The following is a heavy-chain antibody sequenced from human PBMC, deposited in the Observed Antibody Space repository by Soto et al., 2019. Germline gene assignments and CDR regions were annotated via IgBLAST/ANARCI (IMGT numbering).Heavy chain of an antibody. V-gene: IGHV4-39*01. CDR3: AAPDGEAARPYYFDY. CDR1: GGSISSSSYY. J-gene: IGHJ4*02. D-gene: IGHD6-6*01. Sequence: PSETLSLTCTVPGGSISSSSYYWGWIRQPPGKGLEWIGSIYYSGSTYYNPSLKSRVTISVDTSKNQFSLKLSSVTAADTAVYYCAAPDGEAARPYYFDYWGQGTLVTVSS. CDR2: IYYSGST.